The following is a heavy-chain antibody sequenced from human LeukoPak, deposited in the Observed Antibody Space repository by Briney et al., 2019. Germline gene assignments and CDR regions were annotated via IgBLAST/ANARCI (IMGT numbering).Heavy chain of an antibody. V-gene: IGHV4-38-2*01. J-gene: IGHJ4*02. CDR1: GYSISRGYY. CDR3: ARAGWIITSGIDY. D-gene: IGHD3-10*01. Sequence: SETLSLTCGVSGYSISRGYYWAWIRQPPGKGLAWIGTIYHTGSTYYTPSLGSRVTISVDTSRNEFSLNLNSVTAADTAVYYCARAGWIITSGIDYWGQGALVTVSS. CDR2: IYHTGST.